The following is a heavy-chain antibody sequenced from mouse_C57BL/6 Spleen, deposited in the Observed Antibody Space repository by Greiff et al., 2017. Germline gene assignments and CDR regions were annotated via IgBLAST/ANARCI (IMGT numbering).Heavy chain of an antibody. Sequence: EVKLVESGPELVKPGASVKISCKASGYSFTDYNMNWVKQSNGKSLEWIGVINPNYGTTSYNQKFKGKATLTVDQSSSTAYMQLNSLTSEDSAVYYLARWGITTVVAPYWYFDVWGTGTTVTVSS. V-gene: IGHV1-39*01. CDR3: ARWGITTVVAPYWYFDV. D-gene: IGHD1-1*01. J-gene: IGHJ1*03. CDR2: INPNYGTT. CDR1: GYSFTDYN.